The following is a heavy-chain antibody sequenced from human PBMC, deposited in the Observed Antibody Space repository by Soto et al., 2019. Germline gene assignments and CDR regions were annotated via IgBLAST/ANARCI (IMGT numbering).Heavy chain of an antibody. Sequence: QLQLQESGPGLVKPSETLALTCTVSGGSISSSSYYWGWIRQPPGKGLEWIGNVYYNGNTYYNPSLMSRVTISVATPKKQFSLKLSSVTAADPAVYYCARLRIYCSGGSCYCYFDYWGQGPLVTVSS. J-gene: IGHJ4*02. CDR2: VYYNGNT. V-gene: IGHV4-39*01. CDR1: GGSISSSSYY. CDR3: ARLRIYCSGGSCYCYFDY. D-gene: IGHD2-15*01.